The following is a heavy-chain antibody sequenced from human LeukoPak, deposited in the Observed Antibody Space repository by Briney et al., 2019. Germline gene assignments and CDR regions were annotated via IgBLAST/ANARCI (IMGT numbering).Heavy chain of an antibody. V-gene: IGHV4-30-4*01. CDR3: AREIRPNYYDSSGGYYFDY. J-gene: IGHJ4*02. D-gene: IGHD3-22*01. CDR2: IYYSGST. Sequence: TSETLSLTCTVSGGSISSGDYYWSWIRQPPGKGLEWIGYIYYSGSTYYNPSLKSRVTISVDTSKNQFSLKLSSVTAADTAVYYCAREIRPNYYDSSGGYYFDYWGQGTLVTVSS. CDR1: GGSISSGDYY.